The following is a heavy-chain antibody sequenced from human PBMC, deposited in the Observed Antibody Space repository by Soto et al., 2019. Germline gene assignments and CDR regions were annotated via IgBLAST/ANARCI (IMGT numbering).Heavy chain of an antibody. D-gene: IGHD2-2*01. CDR2: IYPGDSDT. CDR1: GYSFTSYW. CDR3: AKLFDSSSTYAFDL. Sequence: PGESLKISCKGSGYSFTSYWIAWVRQMPGKGLEWMGTIYPGDSDTRYSPSFQGQVTISADKSITTAYLQWSSLKASDTAMYYCAKLFDSSSTYAFDLWGQGTMVTVS. V-gene: IGHV5-51*01. J-gene: IGHJ3*01.